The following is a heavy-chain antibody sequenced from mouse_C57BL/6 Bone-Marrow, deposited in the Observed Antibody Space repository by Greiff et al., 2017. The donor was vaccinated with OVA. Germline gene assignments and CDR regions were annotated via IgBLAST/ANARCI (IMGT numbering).Heavy chain of an antibody. J-gene: IGHJ3*01. Sequence: QVQLQQPGAELVKPGASVTLSCTASGYTFTSYWLPWVKQRPGRGLEWIGRIDPNSGGTKSNEKFQSKATLTVDKPSSTAYMPLSSLTSEDSAVDDCARDYYGSSFPFAYWGQGTLVTVSA. D-gene: IGHD1-1*01. CDR1: GYTFTSYW. V-gene: IGHV1-72*01. CDR2: IDPNSGGT. CDR3: ARDYYGSSFPFAY.